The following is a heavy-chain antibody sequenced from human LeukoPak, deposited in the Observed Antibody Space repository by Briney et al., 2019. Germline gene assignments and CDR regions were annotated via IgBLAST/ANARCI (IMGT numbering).Heavy chain of an antibody. D-gene: IGHD6-19*01. CDR3: ARFLVRGWYSIDYGMDV. J-gene: IGHJ6*02. CDR1: GGSISSGDYY. Sequence: SETLSLTCTVSGGSISSGDYYWSWIRQPPGKGLEWIGYIYYSGSTYYNPSLKSRVTISVDTSKDQFSLKLSSVTAADTAVYYCARFLVRGWYSIDYGMDVWGQGTTVTVSS. CDR2: IYYSGST. V-gene: IGHV4-30-4*01.